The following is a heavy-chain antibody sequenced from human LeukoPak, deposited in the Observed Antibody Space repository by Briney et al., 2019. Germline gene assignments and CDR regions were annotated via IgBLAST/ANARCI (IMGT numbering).Heavy chain of an antibody. CDR3: ARDQIAGSGGDWSF. V-gene: IGHV1-18*01. CDR1: GYTFTSYG. D-gene: IGHD3/OR15-3a*01. Sequence: GASVEVSCKASGYTFTSYGISWVRQAPGQGLEWMGWISAYNGNTNYAQKLQGRVTMTTDTSTSTAYMELRSLRSDDTAVYYCARDQIAGSGGDWSFWGQGTLVTVSS. J-gene: IGHJ4*02. CDR2: ISAYNGNT.